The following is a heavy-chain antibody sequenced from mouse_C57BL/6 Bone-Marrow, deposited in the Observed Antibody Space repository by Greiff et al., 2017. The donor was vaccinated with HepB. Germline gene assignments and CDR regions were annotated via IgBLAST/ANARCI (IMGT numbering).Heavy chain of an antibody. CDR1: GFTFTDYY. J-gene: IGHJ2*01. V-gene: IGHV7-3*01. CDR3: ARPAYYSNYFDY. CDR2: IRNKANGYTT. D-gene: IGHD2-5*01. Sequence: EVQLQESGGGLVQPGGSLSLSCAASGFTFTDYYMSWVRQPPGKALEWLGFIRNKANGYTTEYSASVKGRFTISRDNSQSILYLQMNALRAEDSATYYCARPAYYSNYFDYWGQGTTLAVSS.